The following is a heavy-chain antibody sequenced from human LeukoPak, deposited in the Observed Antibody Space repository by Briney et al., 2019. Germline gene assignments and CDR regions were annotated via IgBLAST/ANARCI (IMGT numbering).Heavy chain of an antibody. Sequence: ASVKVSCKASGYTFTSYDINWVRQATGQGLEWMGWMNPNSGNTGYAQKFQGRVTITRNTSISTAYMELSGLRSEDTAVYYCARVAIWYGDYYYYYMDVWGKGTTVTVSS. CDR3: ARVAIWYGDYYYYYMDV. CDR2: MNPNSGNT. CDR1: GYTFTSYD. V-gene: IGHV1-8*03. J-gene: IGHJ6*03. D-gene: IGHD3-10*01.